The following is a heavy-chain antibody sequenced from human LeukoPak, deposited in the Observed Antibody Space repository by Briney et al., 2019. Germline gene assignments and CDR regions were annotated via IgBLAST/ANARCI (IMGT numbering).Heavy chain of an antibody. J-gene: IGHJ4*02. CDR1: GGSFSGYY. CDR2: INHSGST. V-gene: IGHV4-34*01. D-gene: IGHD3-10*01. CDR3: ARGWFGAYYFDY. Sequence: PSETLSLTCAVYGGSFSGYYWSWIRQPPGKGLEWIGEINHSGSTNYNPSLKSRVTISVDTSKNQFSLKLSSVTAADTAVYYCARGWFGAYYFDYWGQGTLVTVSS.